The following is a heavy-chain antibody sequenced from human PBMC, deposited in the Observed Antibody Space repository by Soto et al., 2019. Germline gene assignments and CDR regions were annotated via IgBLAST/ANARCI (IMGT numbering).Heavy chain of an antibody. V-gene: IGHV3-23*01. CDR2: LTGSSSNI. Sequence: GGSLRLSCVASGFTFSTYAMSWVRQAPGKGLEWISTLTGSSSNIYYADSVKGRFAISRDNSRNTLYLQMNSLTAEDTAVYYCANGRATYGLLTHDYWGQGTLVTVSS. CDR3: ANGRATYGLLTHDY. J-gene: IGHJ4*02. CDR1: GFTFSTYA. D-gene: IGHD3-10*01.